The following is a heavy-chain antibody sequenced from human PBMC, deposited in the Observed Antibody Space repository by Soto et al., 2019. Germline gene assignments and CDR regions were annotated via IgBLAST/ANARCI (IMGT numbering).Heavy chain of an antibody. CDR3: ARAGYGSGRYSSYYYFVMGV. Sequence: AETLSLTCTVSGGSISSYYRSWIRQPAGKGLEWIGRIYTSGSTNYNPSLKSRVSMSVDTCNIHFSLRLSAVAAADMVVYYCARAGYGSGRYSSYYYFVMGVCGQGTTVAVSS. V-gene: IGHV4-4*07. J-gene: IGHJ6*02. CDR1: GGSISSYY. CDR2: IYTSGST. D-gene: IGHD3-10*01.